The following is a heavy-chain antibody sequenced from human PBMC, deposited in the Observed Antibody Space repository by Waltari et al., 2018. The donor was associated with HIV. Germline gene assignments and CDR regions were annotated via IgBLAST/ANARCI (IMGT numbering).Heavy chain of an antibody. CDR2: IYTSGST. J-gene: IGHJ2*01. V-gene: IGHV4-4*07. D-gene: IGHD3-22*01. Sequence: QVQLQQSGPRLMKPSETLSLTCMVSGGSINSYYWNWIRQPAGKALEWIGRIYTSGSTKYNPSLKSRVSMSIATSKNQFSLNLTSVTAADTAVYYCARGTYYFDTSSGYPPLDLWGRGTLVTVSS. CDR3: ARGTYYFDTSSGYPPLDL. CDR1: GGSINSYY.